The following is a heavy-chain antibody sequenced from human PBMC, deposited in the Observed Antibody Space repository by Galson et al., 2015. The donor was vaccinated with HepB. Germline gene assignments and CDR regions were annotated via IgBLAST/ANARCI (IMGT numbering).Heavy chain of an antibody. CDR3: ARDPFPKGDNWFDP. CDR2: ISHDGSNK. Sequence: SLRLSCAASGFTFSSYAMHWVRQPPGKGLEWVAVISHDGSNKNYADSVKGRFTVSRDNSKNTLYLRMNSLRAEDTAVYYCARDPFPKGDNWFDPWGQGTLVTVSS. V-gene: IGHV3-30-3*01. CDR1: GFTFSSYA. J-gene: IGHJ5*02. D-gene: IGHD3-16*01.